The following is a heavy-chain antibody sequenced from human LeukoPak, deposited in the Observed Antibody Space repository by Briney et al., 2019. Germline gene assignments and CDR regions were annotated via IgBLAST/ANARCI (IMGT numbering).Heavy chain of an antibody. CDR2: IKPDGSEK. CDR3: ARGGAVAGRFGY. Sequence: PGGSLRLSCVASGFTFSTYWMSWVRQTPGKGLEWVANIKPDGSEKYYVDSVKGRFTISRDNAENPLYLQMNSLRAEDTAVYYCARGGAVAGRFGYWGQGTLVTVSS. CDR1: GFTFSTYW. J-gene: IGHJ4*02. V-gene: IGHV3-7*01. D-gene: IGHD6-19*01.